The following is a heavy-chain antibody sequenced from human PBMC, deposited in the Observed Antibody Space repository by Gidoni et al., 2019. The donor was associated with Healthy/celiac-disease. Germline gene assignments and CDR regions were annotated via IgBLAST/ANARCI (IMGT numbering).Heavy chain of an antibody. J-gene: IGHJ6*03. Sequence: EVQLVESGGGLVQPGGSLRLSCAASGFPVSSNYSSWVSQAPGKGLEWVSVIYSGGSTYYADSVKGRFTISRDNSKNTLYLQMNSLRAEDTAVYYCARDGRIPARTNAGTAYYYYYMDVWGKGTTVTVSS. CDR1: GFPVSSNY. CDR3: ARDGRIPARTNAGTAYYYYYMDV. V-gene: IGHV3-66*01. D-gene: IGHD2-21*01. CDR2: IYSGGST.